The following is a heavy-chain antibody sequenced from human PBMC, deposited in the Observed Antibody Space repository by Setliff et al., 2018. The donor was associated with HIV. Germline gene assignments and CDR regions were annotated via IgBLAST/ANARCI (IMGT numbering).Heavy chain of an antibody. D-gene: IGHD7-27*01. CDR1: GLNVGNSY. Sequence: PGGSLRLSCAVSGLNVGNSYMRWARQSPGKGLEWVSVIYADGNTYYAESVKGRFINSRDVSKNTLFLRMNSLRAEDTAVYFCARLTATLGRSLTADFDFDFWGQGALVTVSS. CDR2: IYADGNT. V-gene: IGHV3-66*01. CDR3: ARLTATLGRSLTADFDFDF. J-gene: IGHJ4*02.